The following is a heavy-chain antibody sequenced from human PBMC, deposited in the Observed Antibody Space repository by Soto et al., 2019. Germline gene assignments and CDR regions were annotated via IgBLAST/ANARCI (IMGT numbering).Heavy chain of an antibody. D-gene: IGHD3-9*01. J-gene: IGHJ4*02. V-gene: IGHV3-15*01. CDR2: IKMKSDGVTI. Sequence: GGSLRLSCAASGFSFSNAWMSWVRQAPGKGLEWVGRIKMKSDGVTIDYAAPVTGRFTISRDDSKDTLYLEMKRLKTEDTAAYYCSPQVCYDILTCNYSPAYWAQGT. CDR1: GFSFSNAW. CDR3: SPQVCYDILTCNYSPAY.